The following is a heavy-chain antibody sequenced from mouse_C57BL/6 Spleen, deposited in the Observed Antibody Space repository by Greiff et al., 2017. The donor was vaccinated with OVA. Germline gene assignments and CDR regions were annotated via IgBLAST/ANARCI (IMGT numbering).Heavy chain of an antibody. V-gene: IGHV1-50*01. Sequence: QVQLQQPGAELVKPGASVKLSCKASGYTLPSSWMQWVKQRPGQGLEWIGEIDPSDSYTNYNQKFKGKATLTVDTSSSTAYMQLSSLTSEDSAVYYCARRGSYFDYWGQGTTLTVSS. CDR2: IDPSDSYT. CDR3: ARRGSYFDY. J-gene: IGHJ2*01. CDR1: GYTLPSSW.